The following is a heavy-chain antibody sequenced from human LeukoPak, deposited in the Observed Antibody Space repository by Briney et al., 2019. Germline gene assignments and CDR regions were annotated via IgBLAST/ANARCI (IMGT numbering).Heavy chain of an antibody. D-gene: IGHD5-18*01. CDR2: ISGSGGTT. Sequence: PGGSLRLSCAASGFTFTSYAVSWVRQAPGRGLEWVSGISGSGGTTKYADSVKGRFTISRDSSKNTLYLQMNSLRAEDTAVYYCAKDGNNYGFPYYFDYWGQGILVTVSS. CDR3: AKDGNNYGFPYYFDY. J-gene: IGHJ4*02. CDR1: GFTFTSYA. V-gene: IGHV3-23*01.